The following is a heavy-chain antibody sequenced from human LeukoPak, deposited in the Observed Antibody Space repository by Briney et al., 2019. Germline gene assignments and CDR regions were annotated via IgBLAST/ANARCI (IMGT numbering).Heavy chain of an antibody. CDR3: AKAHSTSYSLYYYYYGMDV. V-gene: IGHV3-30*18. CDR1: GFTFGSYG. J-gene: IGHJ6*02. D-gene: IGHD2-2*01. Sequence: GRSLRLSCAASGFTFGSYGMHWVRQAPGKGLEWVAVISYDGSNKYYADSVKGRFTISRDNSKNTLYLQMSSLRAEDTAVYYCAKAHSTSYSLYYYYYGMDVWGQGTTVTVSS. CDR2: ISYDGSNK.